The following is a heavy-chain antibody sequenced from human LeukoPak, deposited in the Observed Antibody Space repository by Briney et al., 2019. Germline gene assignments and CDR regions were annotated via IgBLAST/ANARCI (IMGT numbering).Heavy chain of an antibody. CDR2: FDPEDGET. CDR3: ATDVRSQDYYYYGMDV. D-gene: IGHD3-16*02. CDR1: GYTLTELS. Sequence: ASVKVSCKVSGYTLTELSMHWVRQAPGKGLEWMGGFDPEDGETIYAQKFQGRVTMTEDTSTDTAYMELSSLRSEDTAVYYCATDVRSQDYYYYGMDVWGQGTTVTVSS. V-gene: IGHV1-24*01. J-gene: IGHJ6*02.